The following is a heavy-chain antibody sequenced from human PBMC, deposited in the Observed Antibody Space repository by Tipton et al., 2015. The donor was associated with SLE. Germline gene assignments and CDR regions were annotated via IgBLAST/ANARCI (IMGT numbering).Heavy chain of an antibody. J-gene: IGHJ3*01. CDR3: ARHAYDFWRGFYHHVFDV. Sequence: TLSLTCTVSGGSISSSGYYWGWIRQPPGKGLEWIGSIFYNGNTYYSPSLKSRVTISLDTSKNQFSLKLNSVTAADTAVYYCARHAYDFWRGFYHHVFDVWGQGTIITVSS. CDR1: GGSISSSGYY. D-gene: IGHD3-3*01. CDR2: IFYNGNT. V-gene: IGHV4-39*07.